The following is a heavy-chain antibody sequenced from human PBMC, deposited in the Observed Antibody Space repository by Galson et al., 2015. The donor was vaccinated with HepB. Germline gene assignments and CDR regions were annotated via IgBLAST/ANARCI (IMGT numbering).Heavy chain of an antibody. V-gene: IGHV3-23*01. CDR2: ISSTGDNT. CDR3: AKFGDFWSGYYFFMDV. CDR1: GFTFAGFA. D-gene: IGHD3-3*01. J-gene: IGHJ6*04. Sequence: SLRLSCAASGFTFAGFAMSWVRQAPGKGLEWVSTISSTGDNTYYADSVKGRFTISRDNSKNTLYLQMACLRAEDTAVYYWAKFGDFWSGYYFFMDVWGKGPTVTVSS.